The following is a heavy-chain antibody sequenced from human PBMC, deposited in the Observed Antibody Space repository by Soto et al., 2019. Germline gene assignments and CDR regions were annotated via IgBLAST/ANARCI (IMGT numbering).Heavy chain of an antibody. CDR2: IYYNGST. J-gene: IGHJ6*02. V-gene: IGHV4-61*01. Sequence: TSETLSLTCTVSGGSVRSYTYYWNWIRQPPGKGLEWIGYIYYNGSTNFNPSLKSRVTISVDTSKNQFSLKLNSVTAADTAVYYCARDRPRTIYSSAWYYYGMDVWGQGTTVTVSS. CDR3: ARDRPRTIYSSAWYYYGMDV. CDR1: GGSVRSYTYY. D-gene: IGHD6-19*01.